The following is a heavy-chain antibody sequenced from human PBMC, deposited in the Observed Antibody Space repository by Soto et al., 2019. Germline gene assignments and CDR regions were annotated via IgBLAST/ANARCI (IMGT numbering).Heavy chain of an antibody. Sequence: GGSLRLSCAVSGFTVSTYGMHWVRQAPGKGLEWVAVISRDGGTKYYADSVKGRFTISRDNSRNTLFLEMNSLRGDDMAVYYCTGEVASGYWGQGTPVTVSS. CDR2: ISRDGGTK. V-gene: IGHV3-30*03. J-gene: IGHJ4*02. CDR3: TGEVASGY. CDR1: GFTVSTYG. D-gene: IGHD2-8*02.